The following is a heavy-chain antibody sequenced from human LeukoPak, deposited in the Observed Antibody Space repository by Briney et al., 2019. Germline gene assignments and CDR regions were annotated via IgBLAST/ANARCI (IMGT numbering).Heavy chain of an antibody. Sequence: GASVKASCKASGGTFSSYAISWVRQAPGQGLEWMGGIIPIFGTANYAQKFQGRVTITADESTSTAYMELSSLRSEDTAVYYCARCTRFGGWYCNDYWGQGTLVTVSS. D-gene: IGHD6-19*01. J-gene: IGHJ4*02. CDR1: GGTFSSYA. V-gene: IGHV1-69*13. CDR3: ARCTRFGGWYCNDY. CDR2: IIPIFGTA.